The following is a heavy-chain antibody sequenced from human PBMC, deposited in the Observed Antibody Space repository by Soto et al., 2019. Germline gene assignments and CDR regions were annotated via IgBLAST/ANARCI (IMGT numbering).Heavy chain of an antibody. J-gene: IGHJ6*03. CDR3: VRGTDPNTHFYIDV. CDR1: GFTFSDHY. CDR2: IRIKPRGYTT. Sequence: EVQLVESGGGLVQPGGSLRLSCAASGFTFSDHYMDWVRQAPGKGLEWIARIRIKPRGYTTEYAASVTGRFTISRDDSQKSLYLQMNSLKTEDTAMYFCVRGTDPNTHFYIDVWGTGIMVTVSS. V-gene: IGHV3-72*01.